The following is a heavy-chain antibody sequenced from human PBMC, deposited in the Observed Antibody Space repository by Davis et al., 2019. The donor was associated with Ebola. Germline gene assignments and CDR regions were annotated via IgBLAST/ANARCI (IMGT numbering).Heavy chain of an antibody. D-gene: IGHD2-2*01. V-gene: IGHV4-61*08. CDR3: ARVRPYCSSTSCLVSWFDP. CDR1: GGSVSSGGYY. J-gene: IGHJ5*02. Sequence: SETLSLTCTVSGGSVSSGGYYWNWIRQPPGKGLEWIGYIYYSGSTNYNPSLKSRVTISVDTSKNQFSLKLSSVTAADTAVYYCARVRPYCSSTSCLVSWFDPWGQGTLVTVSS. CDR2: IYYSGST.